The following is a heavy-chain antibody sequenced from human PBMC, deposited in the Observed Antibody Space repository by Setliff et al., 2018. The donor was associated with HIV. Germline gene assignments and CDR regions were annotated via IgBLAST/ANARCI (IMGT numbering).Heavy chain of an antibody. CDR3: AHSYCSSTSCYPHYYYYMDV. D-gene: IGHD2-2*01. Sequence: SGPTLVNPPQTLTLTCTFSGFSLSTSGVGVGWIRQPPGKALEWLALIYWDDDKRYSPSLESRLTITKDTSKNQVVLTMTNMDPVDTATYYCAHSYCSSTSCYPHYYYYMDVWGKGTTVTVSS. CDR1: GFSLSTSGVG. CDR2: IYWDDDK. J-gene: IGHJ6*03. V-gene: IGHV2-5*02.